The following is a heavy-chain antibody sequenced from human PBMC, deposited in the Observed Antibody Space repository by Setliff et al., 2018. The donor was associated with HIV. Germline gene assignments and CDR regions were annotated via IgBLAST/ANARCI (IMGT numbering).Heavy chain of an antibody. V-gene: IGHV1-69*13. CDR3: AIDPGADGFPSGYAFDI. CDR1: GGTFSSYA. J-gene: IGHJ3*02. Sequence: SVKVSCKTSGGTFSSYAITWVRQAPGQGLEWMGGIIPIFGRANYAQNFQGRVTITADESTSTAYMELSSLRNEDTAVYYCAIDPGADGFPSGYAFDIWGQGTMVTISS. D-gene: IGHD5-18*01. CDR2: IIPIFGRA.